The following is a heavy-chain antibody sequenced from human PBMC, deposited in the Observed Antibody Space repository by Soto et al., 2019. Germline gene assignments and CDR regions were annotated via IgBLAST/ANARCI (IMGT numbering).Heavy chain of an antibody. V-gene: IGHV5-51*01. Sequence: PGESLKISCKGSGYSFTSYWIGWVRQMPGKGLDWMGIIYPGDSDTRYSPSFQGQVTISPDKSISTAYLQWSSLKASDTAMYYCASSLTNGVWDSFDYWGKGTLVIVSS. D-gene: IGHD2-8*01. CDR1: GYSFTSYW. J-gene: IGHJ4*02. CDR2: IYPGDSDT. CDR3: ASSLTNGVWDSFDY.